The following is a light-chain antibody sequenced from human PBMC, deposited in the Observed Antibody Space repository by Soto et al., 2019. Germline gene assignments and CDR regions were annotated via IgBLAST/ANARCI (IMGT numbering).Light chain of an antibody. CDR3: QQFSSYPLT. V-gene: IGKV3-20*01. CDR2: DAS. Sequence: EFVLTQSPGTLSLSPGERATLSCRASQTVRNNYLAWYQQKPGQAPRLLIYDASSMATGIPDRFSAGGSGTDLTLTISRLEPEDFAVYYCQQFSSYPLTFGGGTKVDIK. J-gene: IGKJ4*01. CDR1: QTVRNNY.